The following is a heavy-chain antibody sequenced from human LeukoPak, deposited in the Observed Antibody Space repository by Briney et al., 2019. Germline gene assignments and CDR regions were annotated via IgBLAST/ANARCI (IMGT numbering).Heavy chain of an antibody. CDR3: ARWAGQHYNHFYMDV. Sequence: GESLKISCKASGYSFTTYWIGWVRQVPGKGLEWMGIIYPGDSDTRYSPSFQGQATVSADKSISTAYLQWSSLKASDTATYYCARWAGQHYNHFYMDVWGKGTTVTVSS. J-gene: IGHJ6*03. CDR2: IYPGDSDT. V-gene: IGHV5-51*01. D-gene: IGHD1-14*01. CDR1: GYSFTTYW.